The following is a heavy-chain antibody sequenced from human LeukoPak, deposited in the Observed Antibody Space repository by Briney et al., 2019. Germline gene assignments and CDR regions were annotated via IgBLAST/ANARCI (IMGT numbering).Heavy chain of an antibody. D-gene: IGHD1-1*01. CDR2: IVYDGSNK. CDR3: ARDLVSAGTRYYDL. Sequence: GGSLRVSCAASGITFRNFGMHWVRQAPGMGLEWVAYIVYDGSNKYYADSVKGRFTISRDNSKNTLSLQMNSLTGEDTAVYYCARDLVSAGTRYYDLWGRGTVVTVSS. V-gene: IGHV3-30*02. CDR1: GITFRNFG. J-gene: IGHJ2*01.